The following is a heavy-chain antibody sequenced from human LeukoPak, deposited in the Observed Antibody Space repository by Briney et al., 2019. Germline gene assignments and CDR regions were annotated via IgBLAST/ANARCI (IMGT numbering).Heavy chain of an antibody. V-gene: IGHV4-61*02. CDR3: ARLPDSGLRGYFDY. CDR1: GGSISSGSYY. D-gene: IGHD6-19*01. J-gene: IGHJ4*02. Sequence: SETLSLTCTVSGGSISSGSYYWSWIRQPAGKGLEWIGRIYTSGSTDYNPSLKSRVTISVDTSKNHFSLKLSSVTAADTAVYYCARLPDSGLRGYFDYWGQGTLVTVSS. CDR2: IYTSGST.